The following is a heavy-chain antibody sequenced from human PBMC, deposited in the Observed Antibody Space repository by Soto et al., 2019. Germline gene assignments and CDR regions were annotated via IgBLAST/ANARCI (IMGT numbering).Heavy chain of an antibody. J-gene: IGHJ4*02. CDR2: IYGGDKT. V-gene: IGHV3-53*02. Sequence: EVQLVETGGDLIQPGGSLRLSCAASGFSVSANNMNWVRQAPGKGLEWVSVIYGGDKTYYADSVRGRFTISRDNSKNTVYLQMDSLRPEDTALYYCVRGGFDWGQGTLVTVS. CDR3: VRGGFD. CDR1: GFSVSANN. D-gene: IGHD3-16*01.